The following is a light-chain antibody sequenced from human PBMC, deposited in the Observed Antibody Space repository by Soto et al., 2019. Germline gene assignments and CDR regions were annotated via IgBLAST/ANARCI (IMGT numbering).Light chain of an antibody. Sequence: DIQMTQSPSSLSASVGDRVTITCRASQRISNYLAWYQQKPGKVPKLLIYAASTLQSGVPSRFSGSGYGTDFTLTISGLQPEDVATYYCQKYNSALLFTFGPGTKVDIK. CDR2: AAS. V-gene: IGKV1-27*01. J-gene: IGKJ3*01. CDR1: QRISNY. CDR3: QKYNSALLFT.